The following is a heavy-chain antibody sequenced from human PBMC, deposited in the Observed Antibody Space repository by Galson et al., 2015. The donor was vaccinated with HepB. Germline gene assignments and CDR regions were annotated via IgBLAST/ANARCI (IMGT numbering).Heavy chain of an antibody. D-gene: IGHD3-10*01. V-gene: IGHV3-23*01. CDR3: AKAIGGGLSNGLDY. CDR1: GFTFSSYV. J-gene: IGHJ4*02. CDR2: ISASGGST. Sequence: SLRLSCAASGFTFSSYVMTWVRQSPGKGLEWVSGISASGGSTYYADSVKGRFTISRDNSKNTLYLQMNSLRAEDTAVFYCAKAIGGGLSNGLDYWGQGTLVTVSS.